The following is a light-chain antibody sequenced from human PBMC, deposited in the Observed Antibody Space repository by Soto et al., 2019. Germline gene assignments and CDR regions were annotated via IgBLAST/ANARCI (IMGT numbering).Light chain of an antibody. J-gene: IGKJ5*01. Sequence: EIVLTQSPGTLSLSPGERATLSCRASQSVSSSYLAWYQRKPGQAPRLLIYGASTRATGVPARFSGGGSGTEFTLTISSLQPEDFAVYYCQQRSNWPTFGQGTRLEIK. CDR1: QSVSSSY. CDR2: GAS. V-gene: IGKV3D-20*02. CDR3: QQRSNWPT.